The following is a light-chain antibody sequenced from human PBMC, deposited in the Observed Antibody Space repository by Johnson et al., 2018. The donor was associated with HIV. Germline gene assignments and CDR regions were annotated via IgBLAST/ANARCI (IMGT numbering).Light chain of an antibody. Sequence: QSVLTQPPSVSAAPGQKVTISCSGSSSNIGNNYVSWYQQLPGTATKLLIYDNNKRPSGIPDRFSGSKSGTSATLGITGLQTGEEADYYCGTWDSSRIADLYVFGTGTKVIVL. CDR2: DNN. CDR3: GTWDSSRIADLYV. CDR1: SSNIGNNY. V-gene: IGLV1-51*01. J-gene: IGLJ1*01.